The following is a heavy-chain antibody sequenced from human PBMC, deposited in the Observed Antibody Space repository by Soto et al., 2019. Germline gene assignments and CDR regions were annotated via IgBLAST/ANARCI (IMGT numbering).Heavy chain of an antibody. Sequence: EVQLLESGGGLVHPGGSLRLSCSGSAFTFGDHAMNWVRQAPGKGLEWVAGICGSGSTTYFRDSVNGRFTNSRDNSNNTVYMQMNNLRDEDTAMYSCARGQHSYSGGHAFDAWGQGTLVTVSS. D-gene: IGHD1-26*01. J-gene: IGHJ5*02. CDR1: AFTFGDHA. CDR2: ICGSGSTT. CDR3: ARGQHSYSGGHAFDA. V-gene: IGHV3-23*01.